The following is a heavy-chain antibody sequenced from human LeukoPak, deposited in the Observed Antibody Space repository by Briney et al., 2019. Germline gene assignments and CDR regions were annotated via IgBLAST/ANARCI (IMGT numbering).Heavy chain of an antibody. CDR2: ISSSGSTI. CDR3: AREGCSSTSCYPDY. D-gene: IGHD2-2*01. J-gene: IGHJ4*02. CDR1: GFTFSDYY. V-gene: IGHV3-11*04. Sequence: PGGSLRLSRAASGFTFSDYYMSWIRQAPGKGLEWVSYISSSGSTIYYADSVKGLFTISRDNAKNSLYLQMNSLRAEDTAVYYCAREGCSSTSCYPDYWGQGTLVTVSS.